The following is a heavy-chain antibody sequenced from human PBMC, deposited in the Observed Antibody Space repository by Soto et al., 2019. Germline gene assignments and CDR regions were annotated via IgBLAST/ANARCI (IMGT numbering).Heavy chain of an antibody. J-gene: IGHJ4*02. CDR2: IASDGKDK. D-gene: IGHD6-13*01. V-gene: IGHV3-30*18. CDR3: AKDGAIAAADYFFDY. Sequence: QVQLVESGGGVVQPGRSLKLSCAASGFTFSTYAIHWVRQAPGKGLEGVAVIASDGKDKRYADSVKGRFTISRDNSKNTVYLQMNSLRGEDTAVYYCAKDGAIAAADYFFDYWGQGSLVTVSS. CDR1: GFTFSTYA.